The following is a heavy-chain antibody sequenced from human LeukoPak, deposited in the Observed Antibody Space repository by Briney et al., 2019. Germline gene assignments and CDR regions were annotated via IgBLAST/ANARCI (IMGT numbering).Heavy chain of an antibody. V-gene: IGHV3-48*04. CDR3: ATQAGYLFDY. D-gene: IGHD5-18*01. Sequence: GGSLRLSCVASGFTFSTYWMNWVRQAPGKGLEWVSYISSSGSTIYYADSVKGRFTISRDNAKNSLYLQMNSLRAEDTAVYYCATQAGYLFDYWGQGTLVTVSS. CDR2: ISSSGSTI. J-gene: IGHJ4*02. CDR1: GFTFSTYW.